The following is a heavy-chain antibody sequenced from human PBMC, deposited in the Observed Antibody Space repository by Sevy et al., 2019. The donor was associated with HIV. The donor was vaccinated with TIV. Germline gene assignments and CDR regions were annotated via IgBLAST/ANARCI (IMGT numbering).Heavy chain of an antibody. CDR1: GDPISNYY. Sequence: SETLSLTCTVSGDPISNYYWSWIRQPPGKGLEWIGYLFYSGSTNYNPSLKSRVTISVDRSKNQFSLKLSSVTAADTAVYYCARGGVNNWFDPWGQGTLVTVSS. D-gene: IGHD2-21*01. V-gene: IGHV4-59*12. J-gene: IGHJ5*02. CDR3: ARGGVNNWFDP. CDR2: LFYSGST.